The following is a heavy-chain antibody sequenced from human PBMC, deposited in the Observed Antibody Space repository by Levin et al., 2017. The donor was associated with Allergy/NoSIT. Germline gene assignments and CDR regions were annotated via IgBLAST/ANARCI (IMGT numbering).Heavy chain of an antibody. CDR1: GYTFTGYY. V-gene: IGHV1-2*02. J-gene: IGHJ3*02. D-gene: IGHD4-17*01. CDR3: ARDGDHEVLAFDI. Sequence: GESLKISCKASGYTFTGYYMHWVRQAPGQGLEWMGWINPNSGGTNYAQKFQGRVTMTRDTSISTAYMELSRLRSDDTAVYYCARDGDHEVLAFDIWGHGTMVTVSS. CDR2: INPNSGGT.